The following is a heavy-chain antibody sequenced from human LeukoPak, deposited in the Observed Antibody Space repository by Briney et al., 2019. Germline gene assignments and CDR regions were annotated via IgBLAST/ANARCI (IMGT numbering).Heavy chain of an antibody. D-gene: IGHD5-18*01. J-gene: IGHJ5*02. V-gene: IGHV1-69*04. CDR1: GGTFSSYA. CDR3: AVALYSYGNPLP. CDR2: IIPILGIA. Sequence: ASVKVSCKASGGTFSSYAISWVRQAPGQGVEWMGRIIPILGIANYAQKFQGRVTITADKSTSTAYMELSSLRSEDTAVYYCAVALYSYGNPLPWGQGTLVTVSS.